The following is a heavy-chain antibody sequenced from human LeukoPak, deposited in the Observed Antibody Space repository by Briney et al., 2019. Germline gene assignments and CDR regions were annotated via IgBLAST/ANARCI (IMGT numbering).Heavy chain of an antibody. V-gene: IGHV3-21*01. CDR1: GFILSNYN. CDR2: ISTSSSHI. Sequence: GGSLRLSCAASGFILSNYNMNCVRQVPGDGLEWLSSISTSSSHIFYADSVEGRFTISRDNAKKSLYLQMNSLRVEDTAIYYCARFGDDLGVWGQGTTVTVS. D-gene: IGHD3-10*01. CDR3: ARFGDDLGV. J-gene: IGHJ6*02.